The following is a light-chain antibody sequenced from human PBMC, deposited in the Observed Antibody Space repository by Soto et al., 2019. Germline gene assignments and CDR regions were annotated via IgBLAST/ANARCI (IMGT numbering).Light chain of an antibody. CDR3: CSYTTSNTRQIV. J-gene: IGLJ1*01. V-gene: IGLV2-14*01. CDR2: DVS. CDR1: SRDVGGYNY. Sequence: QSALTQPASVSGSPGQSITISCTGTSRDVGGYNYVSWYQQHPGKAPKFMIYDVSIRPSGVSNRFSGSKSGNTASLTISGLQAEDEADYYCCSYTTSNTRQIVFGTGTKLTVL.